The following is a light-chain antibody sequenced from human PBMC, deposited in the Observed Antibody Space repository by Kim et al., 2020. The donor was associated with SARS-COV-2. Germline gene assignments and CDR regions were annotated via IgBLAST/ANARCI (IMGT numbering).Light chain of an antibody. J-gene: IGLJ1*01. CDR1: SSDVGGYNY. CDR2: EVS. Sequence: QSALTQPASVSGSPGQSVTISCTRTSSDVGGYNYVSWYQQHPGKAPKLMIYEVSKRPSGVANRFSGSKSGNTASLTISGLQAEDEADYYCSSYTGSSTYVFGTGTKVTVL. V-gene: IGLV2-14*01. CDR3: SSYTGSSTYV.